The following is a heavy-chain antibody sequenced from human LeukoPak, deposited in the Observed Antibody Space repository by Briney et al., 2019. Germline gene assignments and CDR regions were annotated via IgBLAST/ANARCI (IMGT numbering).Heavy chain of an antibody. V-gene: IGHV3-23*01. D-gene: IGHD1-26*01. Sequence: GGSLRLSCAASGFTFNNYALSWVRQAPGKGLEWVSAISGSGGSTYYADSVKGRFTISRDNSKNTLYLQMNSLRAEDTAVYYCAKDDEGVGATAFDYWGQGTLVTVSS. J-gene: IGHJ4*02. CDR2: ISGSGGST. CDR3: AKDDEGVGATAFDY. CDR1: GFTFNNYA.